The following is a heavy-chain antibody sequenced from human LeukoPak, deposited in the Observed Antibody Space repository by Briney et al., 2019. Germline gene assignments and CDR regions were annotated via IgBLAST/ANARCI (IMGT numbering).Heavy chain of an antibody. D-gene: IGHD1-26*01. J-gene: IGHJ4*02. CDR2: IWYDGSNK. V-gene: IGHV3-33*01. CDR1: GFTFSSYG. Sequence: GRPLRLSCAASGFTFSSYGMHWVRQAPGKGLEWVAVIWYDGSNKYYADSVKGRFTISRDNAKNSLYLQMNSLRDEDTAVYYCASSGSYRFDYWGQGTLVTVSS. CDR3: ASSGSYRFDY.